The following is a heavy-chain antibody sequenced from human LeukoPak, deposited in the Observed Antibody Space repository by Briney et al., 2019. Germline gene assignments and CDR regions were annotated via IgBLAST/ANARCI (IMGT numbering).Heavy chain of an antibody. CDR2: IYHSGTT. Sequence: SETLSLTCTVSGGSISSGGYYWSWIRQHPGRGLERIGYIYHSGTTYYNPSLKSRVTISVDTSKNQFSLKLSSVTAADTAVYYCARTSGELLYQIWFDPWGQGTLVTVSS. V-gene: IGHV4-31*03. CDR3: ARTSGELLYQIWFDP. J-gene: IGHJ5*02. CDR1: GGSISSGGYY. D-gene: IGHD3-10*01.